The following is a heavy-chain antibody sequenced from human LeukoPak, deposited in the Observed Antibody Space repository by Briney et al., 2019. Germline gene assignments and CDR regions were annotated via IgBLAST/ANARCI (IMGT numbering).Heavy chain of an antibody. CDR2: IGTGTDT. J-gene: IGHJ3*02. D-gene: IGHD4-17*01. Sequence: QPGGSLRLSCAASGFTFNNYDMHWVRQATGKGLEWVSHIGTGTDTHYSDSVKGRFTISRENAKNSLYLQMSSLRAGDTAVYYCARDRRADYGRNDDAFDIWGQGTMVTVSS. V-gene: IGHV3-13*01. CDR1: GFTFNNYD. CDR3: ARDRRADYGRNDDAFDI.